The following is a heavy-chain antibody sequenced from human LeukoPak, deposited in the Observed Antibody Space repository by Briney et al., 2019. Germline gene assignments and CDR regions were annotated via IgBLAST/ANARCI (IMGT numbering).Heavy chain of an antibody. CDR2: IKQDGSEK. Sequence: PSETLSLTCAVYGGSFSGYYWSWVRQAPGKGLEWVANIKQDGSEKYYVDSVKGRFTISRDNAKNSLYLQMNSLRAEDTAVYYCARAPPVAAFDYWGQGTLVTVSS. CDR3: ARAPPVAAFDY. D-gene: IGHD6-19*01. CDR1: GGSFSGYY. J-gene: IGHJ4*02. V-gene: IGHV3-7*01.